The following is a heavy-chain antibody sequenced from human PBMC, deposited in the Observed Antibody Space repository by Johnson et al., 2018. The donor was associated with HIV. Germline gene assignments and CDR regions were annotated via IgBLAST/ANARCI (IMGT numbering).Heavy chain of an antibody. J-gene: IGHJ3*02. CDR3: ARGEVSSYLAFDI. CDR2: ISSSSSTI. Sequence: EQLVESGGGLVQPGGSLRLSCAASGFTFSSYSMNWVRQAPGKGLEWVSYISSSSSTIYYADSVKGRFTISRDNAKNSLYLQMNSLRAEDTAVYYCARGEVSSYLAFDIWGQGTMVTVSS. CDR1: GFTFSSYS. V-gene: IGHV3-48*01.